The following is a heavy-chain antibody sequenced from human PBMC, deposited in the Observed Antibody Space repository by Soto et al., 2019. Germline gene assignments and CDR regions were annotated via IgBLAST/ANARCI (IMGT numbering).Heavy chain of an antibody. D-gene: IGHD3-3*01. CDR1: GYTFTSYA. Sequence: ASVKVSCKTSGYTFTSYAIQWVRQAPGQRLEWMGWINAGNGNTKYSQKFQDRLTITRDTSATTVYMELSSLTSEDTAVYFCARAIDGYYSWFDPWGQGTLVTVSS. J-gene: IGHJ5*02. CDR2: INAGNGNT. V-gene: IGHV1-3*01. CDR3: ARAIDGYYSWFDP.